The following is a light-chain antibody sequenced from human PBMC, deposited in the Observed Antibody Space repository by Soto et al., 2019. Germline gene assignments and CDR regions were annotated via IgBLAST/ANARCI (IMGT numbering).Light chain of an antibody. CDR1: ISNIGAGYE. V-gene: IGLV1-40*01. CDR3: QSYDTTLSTV. Sequence: QSLLTQTPCVSGAAGQRFTISCTGTISNIGAGYEVHWYQQLPGSAPKLLIQRTTTRPSGVPDRFSGSRSGTSASLAITGLQADDEADYYCQSYDTTLSTVFGTGTKVTV. CDR2: RTT. J-gene: IGLJ1*01.